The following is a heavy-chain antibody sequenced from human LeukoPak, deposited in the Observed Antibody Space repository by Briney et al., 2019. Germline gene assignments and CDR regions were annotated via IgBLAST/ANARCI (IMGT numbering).Heavy chain of an antibody. Sequence: GGSLRLSCAASGFTFSSYSMNCVRQAPGKGLEWVSSISSSSSYIYYADSVKGRFTISRDNAKNSLYLQMNSLRAEDTAVYYCARYGGGHWAFDIWGQGTMVTVSS. CDR1: GFTFSSYS. D-gene: IGHD3-10*01. CDR2: ISSSSSYI. V-gene: IGHV3-21*01. J-gene: IGHJ3*02. CDR3: ARYGGGHWAFDI.